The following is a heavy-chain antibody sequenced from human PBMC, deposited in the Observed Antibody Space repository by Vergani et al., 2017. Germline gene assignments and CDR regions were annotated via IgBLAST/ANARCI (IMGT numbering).Heavy chain of an antibody. CDR1: GGSISSYY. D-gene: IGHD3-22*01. Sequence: QVQLQESGPGLVKPSETLSLTCTVSGGSISSYYWSWIRQPPGKGLEWIGYIYYSGSTNYNPSLKSRVTISVDTSKNQFSLKLSSVTAADTDVYYCARVSGKRLGTMIVVELVDYWGQGTLVTVSS. V-gene: IGHV4-59*01. CDR3: ARVSGKRLGTMIVVELVDY. J-gene: IGHJ4*02. CDR2: IYYSGST.